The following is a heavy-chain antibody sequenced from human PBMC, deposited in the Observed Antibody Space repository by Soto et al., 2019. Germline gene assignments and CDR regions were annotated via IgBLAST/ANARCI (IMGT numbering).Heavy chain of an antibody. CDR2: IDPTDSYT. CDR3: ATQQPRPSTIKRGGFGP. V-gene: IGHV5-10-1*01. D-gene: IGHD1-1*01. Sequence: PGESLKIACQGSGYDFTTYWITGVRQRPGKGLEWLGRIDPTDSYTNYSPSFRGHVTMSVDKSVRTAYLQWSGLKASDSATYFCATQQPRPSTIKRGGFGPWGQGTLVTVSS. J-gene: IGHJ5*02. CDR1: GYDFTTYW.